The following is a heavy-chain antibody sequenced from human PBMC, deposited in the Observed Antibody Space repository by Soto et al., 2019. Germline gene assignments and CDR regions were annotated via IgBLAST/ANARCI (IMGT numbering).Heavy chain of an antibody. CDR1: GYTFTSYG. J-gene: IGHJ4*02. D-gene: IGHD6-13*01. V-gene: IGHV1-18*01. CDR2: ISAYNGNT. CDR3: ARADSIIAAADY. Sequence: ASVKVSCKASGYTFTSYGISWVRQAPGQGLEWMGWISAYNGNTNYAQKLQGRVTMNTDTSTSTAYMEMSRLRSDDTSVYYCARADSIIAAADYWGQGTLVTVSS.